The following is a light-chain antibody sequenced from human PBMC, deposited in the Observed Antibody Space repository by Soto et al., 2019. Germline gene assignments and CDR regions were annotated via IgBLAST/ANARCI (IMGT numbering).Light chain of an antibody. CDR3: QSYDSSLSGYV. J-gene: IGLJ1*01. CDR1: SSNIGAGYE. Sequence: QSVLTQPPSVSEAPGQRVTISCTGSSSNIGAGYEAHWYQQVPGTAPKLLIYENNNRPSEVPDRFSGSKSGTSASLAITGLQAEDDAEYFCQSYDSSLSGYVFGTGTKLTVL. V-gene: IGLV1-40*01. CDR2: ENN.